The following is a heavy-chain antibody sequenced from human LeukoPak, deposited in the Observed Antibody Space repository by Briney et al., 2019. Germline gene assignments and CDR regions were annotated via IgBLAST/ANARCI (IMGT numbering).Heavy chain of an antibody. CDR2: NNPSGGST. CDR3: ATISYCSSTSCHAGYFDY. J-gene: IGHJ4*02. Sequence: ASVKVSCKASGYTFTSYYMHWVRQAPGQGLEWMGINNPSGGSTSYAQKFQGRVTMTRDTSTSTVYMELSSLRSEDTAVYYCATISYCSSTSCHAGYFDYWGQGTLVTVSS. V-gene: IGHV1-46*01. CDR1: GYTFTSYY. D-gene: IGHD2-2*01.